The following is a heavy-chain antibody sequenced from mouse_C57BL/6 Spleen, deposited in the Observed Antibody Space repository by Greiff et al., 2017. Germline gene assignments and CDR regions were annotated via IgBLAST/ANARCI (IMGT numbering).Heavy chain of an antibody. J-gene: IGHJ4*01. CDR2: IDPANGNT. Sequence: EVQLQQSVAELVRPGASVKLSCTASGFNIKNTYMHWVKQRPEQGLEWIGRIDPANGNTKYAPKIQGNATITADTSTNTAYQQLSSLASEDTAIYYCATYSNYGGAMDYWGQGTSVTVSS. CDR3: ATYSNYGGAMDY. CDR1: GFNIKNTY. V-gene: IGHV14-3*01. D-gene: IGHD2-5*01.